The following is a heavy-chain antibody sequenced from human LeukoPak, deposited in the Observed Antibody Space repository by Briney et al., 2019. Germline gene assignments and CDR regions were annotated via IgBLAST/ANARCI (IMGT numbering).Heavy chain of an antibody. D-gene: IGHD4-17*01. Sequence: GGSLRLSCAASEFYWMHWVRQAPGKGLVWVSRINPDGSVTSYADSVKGRFTISRDNSKNTLYLQMNSLRAEDTAVYYCAKSVITVTTYSDYWGQGTLVTVSS. J-gene: IGHJ4*02. CDR1: EFYW. CDR2: INPDGSVT. CDR3: AKSVITVTTYSDY. V-gene: IGHV3-74*01.